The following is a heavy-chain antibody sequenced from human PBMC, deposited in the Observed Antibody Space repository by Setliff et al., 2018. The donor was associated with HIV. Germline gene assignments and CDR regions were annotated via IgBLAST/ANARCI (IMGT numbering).Heavy chain of an antibody. CDR3: ARDREWELESLDY. V-gene: IGHV3-21*01. J-gene: IGHJ4*02. CDR1: GFTFSSFS. D-gene: IGHD1-26*01. Sequence: PGGSLRLSCVASGFTFSSFSMNWVRQAPGKGLEWVSSITSSSSYKYYADSVQGRFTISRDNAKNSLYLQMNSRRAEDTAVYYCARDREWELESLDYWGQGTLVTVSS. CDR2: ITSSSSYK.